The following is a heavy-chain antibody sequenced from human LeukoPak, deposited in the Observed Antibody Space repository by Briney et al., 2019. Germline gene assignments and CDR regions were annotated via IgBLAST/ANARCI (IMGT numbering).Heavy chain of an antibody. D-gene: IGHD2-15*01. CDR3: AGERPLVGALDL. CDR2: ISSSGSDM. CDR1: GFSFNGFE. Sequence: PGGSLRLSCAASGFSFNGFEMNWVRQGPGKGLEWVSLISSSGSDMFYADSVRGRFTVSRDNGKNALFLQMTSLRVEDTGVYYCAGERPLVGALDLWGQGTVVTVSS. V-gene: IGHV3-48*03. J-gene: IGHJ5*02.